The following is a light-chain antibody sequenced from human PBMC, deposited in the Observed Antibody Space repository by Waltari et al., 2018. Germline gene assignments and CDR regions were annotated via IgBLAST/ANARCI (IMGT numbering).Light chain of an antibody. Sequence: QSALTQPASVSGSPGQSITISCTGTSSDVGGYNYVSWYQQHPGKAPKFIIYDVSKRPSGVSSRFSGSKSGNTTSLTISGLQAEDEADYYCSSYTSSSTWVFGGGTKLTVL. J-gene: IGLJ3*02. CDR2: DVS. V-gene: IGLV2-14*01. CDR3: SSYTSSSTWV. CDR1: SSDVGGYNY.